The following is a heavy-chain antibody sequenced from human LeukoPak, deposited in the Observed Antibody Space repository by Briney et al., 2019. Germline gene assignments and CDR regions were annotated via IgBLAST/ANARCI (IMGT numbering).Heavy chain of an antibody. CDR3: ARESVATIAGNWFDP. CDR1: GYSFTSYW. CDR2: IYPGDSDT. Sequence: GESLKISCKGSGYSFTSYWIGWVRQMPGKGLEWMGIIYPGDSDTRYSPSFQGQVTISADKSISTAYLQWSSLKASDTAMYYCARESVATIAGNWFDPWGQGTLVTVSP. D-gene: IGHD5-12*01. V-gene: IGHV5-51*01. J-gene: IGHJ5*02.